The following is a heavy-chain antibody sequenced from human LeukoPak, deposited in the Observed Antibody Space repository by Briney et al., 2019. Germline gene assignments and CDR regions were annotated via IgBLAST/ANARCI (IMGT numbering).Heavy chain of an antibody. D-gene: IGHD6-13*01. V-gene: IGHV4-39*02. Sequence: PSETLSLTCTVSGGSISSSSYYWGWIRQPLGKGLEWIGSIYYSGSTYYNPSLKSRVTISVDTSKNQFSLKLSSVTAADTAVYYCAREAAAGTGEARGADYWGQGTLVTVSS. CDR2: IYYSGST. CDR1: GGSISSSSYY. CDR3: AREAAAGTGEARGADY. J-gene: IGHJ4*02.